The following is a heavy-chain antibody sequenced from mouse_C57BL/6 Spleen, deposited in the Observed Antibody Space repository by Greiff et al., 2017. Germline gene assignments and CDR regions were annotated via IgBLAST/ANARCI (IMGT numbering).Heavy chain of an antibody. J-gene: IGHJ1*03. Sequence: QVQLQQPGAELVKPGASVKLSCKASGYTFTSYWMQWVKQRPGQGLEWIGEIDPSDSYTNYNQKFKGKATLTVDTSSSTAYMQLSSLTSEDSAVYYCAREELGRGYFDVWGTGTTVTVSS. V-gene: IGHV1-50*01. CDR1: GYTFTSYW. D-gene: IGHD4-1*01. CDR2: IDPSDSYT. CDR3: AREELGRGYFDV.